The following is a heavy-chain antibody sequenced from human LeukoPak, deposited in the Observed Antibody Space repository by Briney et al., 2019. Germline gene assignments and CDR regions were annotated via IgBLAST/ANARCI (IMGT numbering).Heavy chain of an antibody. J-gene: IGHJ4*02. Sequence: GGSLRLSCAASGFTFSDHYMDWVRQAPGKGLEWVGRTRNKANSYTTEYAASVRGRFTIPRDGSKTSLYLQMNSLKTEDTASYYCARVLYNSGWSIDYWGQGTLVTVSS. V-gene: IGHV3-72*01. CDR1: GFTFSDHY. CDR3: ARVLYNSGWSIDY. D-gene: IGHD6-19*01. CDR2: TRNKANSYTT.